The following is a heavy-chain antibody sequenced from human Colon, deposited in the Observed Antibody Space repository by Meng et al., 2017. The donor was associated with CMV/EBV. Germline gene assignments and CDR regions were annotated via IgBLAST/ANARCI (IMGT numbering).Heavy chain of an antibody. CDR1: GISVSGNY. J-gene: IGHJ4*02. Sequence: GESLKISCVVSGISVSGNYMTWVRQAPGKGLEWLSVIYSTGRTFYAESVRGRFSISRDSSKNTLSLQMNSLRAEDTAVYYCAGGHFDYWGQGTLVTVSS. CDR3: AGGHFDY. CDR2: IYSTGRT. V-gene: IGHV3-53*01.